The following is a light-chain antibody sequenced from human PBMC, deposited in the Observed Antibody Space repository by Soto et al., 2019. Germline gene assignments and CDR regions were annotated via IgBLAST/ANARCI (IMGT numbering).Light chain of an antibody. J-gene: IGKJ4*01. V-gene: IGKV3-20*01. CDR3: QQYATSPLT. CDR2: GAS. CDR1: QSVARNS. Sequence: ENVLTQSPGRLSLSPGERATLSCRASQSVARNSIAWYQQKVGQPPRLLMYGASGWATGVPDRISGSGSGTVFTVTTERVEAEDFAVYHCQQYATSPLTFGGGTTLEIK.